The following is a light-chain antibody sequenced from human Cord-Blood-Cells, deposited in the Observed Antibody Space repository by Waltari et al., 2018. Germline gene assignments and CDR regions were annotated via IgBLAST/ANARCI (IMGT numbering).Light chain of an antibody. CDR1: QSVLYSPNNKNY. CDR3: QQYYSTPRT. CDR2: WAS. V-gene: IGKV4-1*01. Sequence: DIVMTQSPDSLAVSLGERATINCKSSQSVLYSPNNKNYLAWYQEKPGQPPKRLIYWASTRESGVPEPFSGSGSGTDFTLTISSLQAEDVAVYYCQQYYSTPRTFGQGTKVEIK. J-gene: IGKJ1*01.